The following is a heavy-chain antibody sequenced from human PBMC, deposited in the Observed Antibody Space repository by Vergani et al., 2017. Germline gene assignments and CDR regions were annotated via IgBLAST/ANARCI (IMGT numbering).Heavy chain of an antibody. Sequence: QAQLVQSGAEVKKPGASVRVSCKASRYPFSRYGISGVRQAPGQGLEWMGGIIPIFGTANYAQKFQGRVTITADESTSTAYMQLSSLRSEDTAVYYCARALAAASTKGYYYYCMDVWSQGSSVSV. CDR2: IIPIFGTA. CDR3: ARALAAASTKGYYYYCMDV. J-gene: IGHJ6*02. V-gene: IGHV1-69*13. CDR1: RYPFSRYG. D-gene: IGHD6-13*01.